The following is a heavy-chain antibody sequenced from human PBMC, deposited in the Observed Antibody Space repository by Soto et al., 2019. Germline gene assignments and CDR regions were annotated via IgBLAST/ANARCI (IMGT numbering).Heavy chain of an antibody. CDR2: IYYSGST. CDR1: GGSISSYY. CDR3: ARHYYDFWSGYPGRLDY. J-gene: IGHJ4*02. D-gene: IGHD3-3*01. V-gene: IGHV4-59*08. Sequence: PSETLSLTCTVSGGSISSYYWSWIRQPPGKGLEWIGYIYYSGSTNYNPSLKSRVTISVDTSKNQFSLKLSSVTAADTAVYYCARHYYDFWSGYPGRLDYWGQGTLVTVSS.